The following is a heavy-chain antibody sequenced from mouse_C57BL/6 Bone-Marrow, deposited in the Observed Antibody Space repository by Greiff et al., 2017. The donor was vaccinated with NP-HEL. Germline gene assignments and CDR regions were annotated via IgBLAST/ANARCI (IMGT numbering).Heavy chain of an antibody. CDR2: IFPGSGST. D-gene: IGHD1-1*01. V-gene: IGHV1-75*01. Sequence: VKLMESGPELVKPGASVKISCKASGYTFTDYYINWVKQRPGQGLEWIGWIFPGSGSTYYNEKFKGKATLTVDKSSSTAYMLLSSLTSEDSAVYVCARSEATVVADIDYWGQGTTLTVSS. CDR3: ARSEATVVADIDY. CDR1: GYTFTDYY. J-gene: IGHJ2*01.